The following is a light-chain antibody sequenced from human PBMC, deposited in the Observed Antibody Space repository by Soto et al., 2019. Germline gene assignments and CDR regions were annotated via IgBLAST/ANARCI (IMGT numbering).Light chain of an antibody. CDR2: GAS. CDR3: QQYGSSGWT. V-gene: IGKV3-20*01. Sequence: EIVLTQSPGTLSLSPGERATLSCRASQSVSNSYLAWYQQKPGQAPRLLIYGASSRATGIPDRFSGSGSGTDFTLTISRLESEDFAVYCCQQYGSSGWTFGQGTKVEIK. J-gene: IGKJ1*01. CDR1: QSVSNSY.